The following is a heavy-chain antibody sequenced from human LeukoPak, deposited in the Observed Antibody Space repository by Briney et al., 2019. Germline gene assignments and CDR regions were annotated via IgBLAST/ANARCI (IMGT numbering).Heavy chain of an antibody. CDR3: VRDFRSADY. V-gene: IGHV3-74*01. Sequence: GGSLRLSCAASGFSFSTYCMHWVRQAPGKGPMWVSRICPDGTVTNYADSVKARFSISRDNARNTVYLQMNSLRAEDTAVYYCVRDFRSADYWGQGTLVTVSS. CDR1: GFSFSTYC. CDR2: ICPDGTVT. J-gene: IGHJ4*02.